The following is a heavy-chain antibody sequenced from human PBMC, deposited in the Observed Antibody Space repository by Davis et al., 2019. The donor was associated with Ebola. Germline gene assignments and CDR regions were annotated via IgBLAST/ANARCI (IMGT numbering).Heavy chain of an antibody. CDR2: ISYDGSNK. CDR1: GFTFSSYG. J-gene: IGHJ4*02. CDR3: TRGGPTSDDY. D-gene: IGHD2-2*01. Sequence: GESLKIACAASGFTFSSYGMHWVRQAPGKGLEWVAVISYDGSNKYYADSVKGRFTISRDNSKNTLYLQMNSLKTEDTAVYYCTRGGPTSDDYWGQGTLVTVSS. V-gene: IGHV3-30*03.